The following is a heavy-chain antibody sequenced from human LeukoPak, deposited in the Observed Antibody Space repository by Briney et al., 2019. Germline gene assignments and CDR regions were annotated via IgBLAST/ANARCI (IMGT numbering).Heavy chain of an antibody. CDR3: ARSESTMTTWSMDY. CDR2: IKQEGSEK. CDR1: GFTFSRYW. V-gene: IGHV3-7*01. Sequence: GGSLRLSCAASGFTFSRYWMTWVRQAPGKGLEWVAYIKQEGSEKYYVDSVKGRSTISRDNAKNSVYLQMNSLRAEDTAVYYCARSESTMTTWSMDYWGQGILVTVSS. D-gene: IGHD4-17*01. J-gene: IGHJ4*02.